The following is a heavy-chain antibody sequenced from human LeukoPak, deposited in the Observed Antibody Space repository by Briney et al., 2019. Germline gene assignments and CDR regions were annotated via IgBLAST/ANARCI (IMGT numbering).Heavy chain of an antibody. J-gene: IGHJ4*02. CDR1: GFTFSNHT. CDR2: ISYDGSNE. CDR3: ATNSGYDYLLPFDY. D-gene: IGHD5-12*01. V-gene: IGHV3-30-3*01. Sequence: PGGSLRLSCAASGFTFSNHTMHWVRQAPGKGLEWVAFISYDGSNEYYADSVKGRFTISRHISKNTLYLQMNSLRADDTAVYFCATNSGYDYLLPFDYWGQGTLVTVSS.